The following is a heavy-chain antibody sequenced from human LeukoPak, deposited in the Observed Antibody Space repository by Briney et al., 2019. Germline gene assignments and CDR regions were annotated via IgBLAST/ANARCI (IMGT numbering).Heavy chain of an antibody. J-gene: IGHJ4*02. V-gene: IGHV3-73*01. CDR3: TRHFTYYYDSSGYSVDY. CDR2: IRSKANSYAT. CDR1: GFTFDDYA. D-gene: IGHD3-22*01. Sequence: GGSLRLSCAASGFTFDDYAMHWVRQASGKGLEWVGRIRSKANSYATAYAASVKGRFTISRDDSKNTAYLQMNSLKTEDTAVYYCTRHFTYYYDSSGYSVDYWGQGTLVTVSS.